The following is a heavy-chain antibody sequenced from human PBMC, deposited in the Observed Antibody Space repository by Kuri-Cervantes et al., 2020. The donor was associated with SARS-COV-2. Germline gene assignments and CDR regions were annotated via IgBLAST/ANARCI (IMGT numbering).Heavy chain of an antibody. J-gene: IGHJ5*02. D-gene: IGHD3-22*01. V-gene: IGHV4-34*01. CDR1: VGSFSGYY. Sequence: ESLKISCAVYVGSFSGYYWTWIRQPPGKGLEWIGEINHSGSTNYNPSLKSRVTISVDTSKNQFSLKLSSVTAADTAVYYCARVMILYYYDSSGYRNNWFDPWGQGTLVTVSS. CDR3: ARVMILYYYDSSGYRNNWFDP. CDR2: INHSGST.